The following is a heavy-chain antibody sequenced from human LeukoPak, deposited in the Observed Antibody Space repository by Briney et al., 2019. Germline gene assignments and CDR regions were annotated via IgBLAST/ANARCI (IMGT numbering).Heavy chain of an antibody. D-gene: IGHD2-2*01. Sequence: KPSETLSLTCTVSGGSISSYYWSWIRQPAGKGLEWIGRIYTSGSTNYNPSLKSRVTMSVDTSKNQFSLKLSSVTAADTAVYYCARGPRVVPAAKRTSNWFDPWGQGTLVTVSS. CDR3: ARGPRVVPAAKRTSNWFDP. V-gene: IGHV4-4*07. CDR1: GGSISSYY. CDR2: IYTSGST. J-gene: IGHJ5*02.